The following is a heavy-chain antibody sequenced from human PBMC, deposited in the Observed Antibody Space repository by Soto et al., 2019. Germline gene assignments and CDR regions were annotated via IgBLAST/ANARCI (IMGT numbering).Heavy chain of an antibody. V-gene: IGHV4-4*02. CDR2: SHQSGNT. D-gene: IGHD2-2*02. J-gene: IGHJ4*02. CDR1: GVSIGSHDW. CDR3: ATSDTGRVY. Sequence: QVQLQESGPGLVKPSGTLSLTCAVSGVSIGSHDWWTWVRQPPGKGLEWIGESHQSGNTNYNSSLESRATISLDKSKNHFSLQLSSVTVADTAVYYCATSDTGRVYWGQGTLVTVSS.